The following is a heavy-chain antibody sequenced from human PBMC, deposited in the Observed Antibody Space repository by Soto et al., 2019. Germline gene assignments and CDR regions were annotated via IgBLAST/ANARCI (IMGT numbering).Heavy chain of an antibody. CDR2: IYYSGST. Sequence: PSETLSLTCTVSGGSISSSSYYWGWIRQPPGKGLEWIGSIYYSGSTYYNPSLKSRVTISVDTSKNQFSLKLSSVTAADTAVYYCARQWLAKPNFDYWGQGTLVTVSS. V-gene: IGHV4-39*01. J-gene: IGHJ4*02. CDR1: GGSISSSSYY. CDR3: ARQWLAKPNFDY. D-gene: IGHD6-19*01.